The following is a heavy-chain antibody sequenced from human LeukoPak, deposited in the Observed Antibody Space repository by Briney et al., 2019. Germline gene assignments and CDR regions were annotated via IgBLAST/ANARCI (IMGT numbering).Heavy chain of an antibody. J-gene: IGHJ5*02. CDR3: ARALTGGSWNTGFDP. D-gene: IGHD2-15*01. CDR2: IYYSGST. CDR1: GGSISSSSYY. V-gene: IGHV4-39*01. Sequence: SETLSLTCTVSGGSISSSSYYWGWIRQPPGKGLEWIGSIYYSGSTYYNPSLKSRVTISVDTSKNQFSLKLSSVTAADTAVYYCARALTGGSWNTGFDPWGRGTLVTVSS.